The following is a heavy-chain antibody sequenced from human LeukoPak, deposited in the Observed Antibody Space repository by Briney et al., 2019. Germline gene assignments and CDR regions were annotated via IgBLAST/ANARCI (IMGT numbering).Heavy chain of an antibody. J-gene: IGHJ6*02. Sequence: PGGSLRLSCAASGFTFSSYAMSWVRQASGKGLEWVGRIKSTENNYATAYAASVEGRFIISRDDSKSMAYLQMNSLKIEDTALYYCTVQGGNVWGQGTTVTVSS. CDR1: GFTFSSYA. V-gene: IGHV3-73*01. CDR3: TVQGGNV. D-gene: IGHD3-10*01. CDR2: IKSTENNYAT.